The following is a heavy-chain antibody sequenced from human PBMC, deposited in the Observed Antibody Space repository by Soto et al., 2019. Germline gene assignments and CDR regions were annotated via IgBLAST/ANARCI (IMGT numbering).Heavy chain of an antibody. CDR1: GFTFSSYA. CDR3: AKGPIAARRVWFDP. J-gene: IGHJ5*02. V-gene: IGHV3-23*01. D-gene: IGHD6-6*01. Sequence: PGGSLRLSCAASGFTFSSYAMIWVRQAPGKGLEWVSAISGSGGSTYYADSVKGRFTISRDNSKNTLYLQMNSLRAEDTAVYYCAKGPIAARRVWFDPWGQGTLVTVSS. CDR2: ISGSGGST.